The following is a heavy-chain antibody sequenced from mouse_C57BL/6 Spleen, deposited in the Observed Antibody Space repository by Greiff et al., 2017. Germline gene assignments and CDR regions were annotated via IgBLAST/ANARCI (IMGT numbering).Heavy chain of an antibody. CDR2: IYPGDGDT. J-gene: IGHJ1*03. D-gene: IGHD1-1*01. V-gene: IGHV1-82*01. CDR3: EREGYGSSDFDD. CDR1: GYAFSSSW. Sequence: QVQLQQSGPELVKPGSSVKISCKASGYAFSSSWMNWVKQRPGKGLEWIGRIYPGDGDTNYNGKVKGKATLTADKSSSTADMQLIRLTSEDSAVYLCEREGYGSSDFDDWGTGTTVTVSS.